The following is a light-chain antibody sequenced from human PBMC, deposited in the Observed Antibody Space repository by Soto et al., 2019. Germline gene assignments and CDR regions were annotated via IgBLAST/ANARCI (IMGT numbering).Light chain of an antibody. CDR2: IAS. Sequence: EIVLTQSPGTLSLFPGERATLSCRATQSVNSDYLAWYQQKPGQAPRLLIYIASRRATGIPDRFSGSGSGTDXTXXISXXEXXXFAVYYCQQYGTSPWTFGQGTKVEIK. J-gene: IGKJ1*01. CDR1: QSVNSDY. CDR3: QQYGTSPWT. V-gene: IGKV3-20*01.